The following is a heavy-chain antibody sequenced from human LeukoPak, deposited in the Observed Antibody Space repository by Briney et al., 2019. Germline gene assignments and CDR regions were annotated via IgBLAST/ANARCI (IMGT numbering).Heavy chain of an antibody. CDR2: ISAYNGST. CDR1: GYTFTSYG. V-gene: IGHV1-18*01. CDR3: ARALKPYDSGSWYVEYNWFDP. D-gene: IGHD6-13*01. Sequence: ASVKVSCKASGYTFTSYGISWMRQAPGQGLEWMGWISAYNGSTNYAQKLQGRVTMTTDTSTSTAYMELRSLRSDDTAVYYCARALKPYDSGSWYVEYNWFDPWGQGTLVTVSS. J-gene: IGHJ5*02.